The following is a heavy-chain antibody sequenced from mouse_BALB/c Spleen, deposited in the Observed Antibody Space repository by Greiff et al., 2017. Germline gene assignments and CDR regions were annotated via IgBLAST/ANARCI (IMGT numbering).Heavy chain of an antibody. V-gene: IGHV2-9*02. CDR3: ARDRALYDYADDLYAMDY. Sequence: QVQLQQSGPGLVAPSQSLSITCTVSGFSLTSYGVHWVRQPPGKGLEWLGVIWAGGSTNYNSALMSRLSISKDNSKSQVFLKMNSLQTDDTAMYYCARDRALYDYADDLYAMDYWGQGTSVTVSS. D-gene: IGHD2-4*01. CDR2: IWAGGST. CDR1: GFSLTSYG. J-gene: IGHJ4*01.